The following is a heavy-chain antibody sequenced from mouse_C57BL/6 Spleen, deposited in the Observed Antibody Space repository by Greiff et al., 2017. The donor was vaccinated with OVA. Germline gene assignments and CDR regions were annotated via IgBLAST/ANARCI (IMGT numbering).Heavy chain of an antibody. CDR1: GFSFNTYA. CDR2: IRSKSNNYAT. J-gene: IGHJ4*01. CDR3: VRRGGSAMDY. Sequence: EVHLVESGGGLVQPKGSLKLSCAASGFSFNTYAMNWVRQAPGKGLEWVARIRSKSNNYATYYADSVKDRFTISRDDSESMLYLQMNNLKTEDTAMYYCVRRGGSAMDYWGQGTSVTVSS. V-gene: IGHV10-1*01.